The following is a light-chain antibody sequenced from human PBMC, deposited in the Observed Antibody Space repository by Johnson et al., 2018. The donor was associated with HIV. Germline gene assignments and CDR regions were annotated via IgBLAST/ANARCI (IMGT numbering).Light chain of an antibody. CDR1: SSNIGNNY. V-gene: IGLV1-51*01. J-gene: IGLJ1*01. CDR3: GTWDSSLSVYV. Sequence: QSVLTQPPSVSAAPGQKVTISCSGSSSNIGNNYVSWYQQLPGTAPKLLIYDNNKRPSGTPDRFSGSKSGTSATLAITGLQPGDEADYYCGTWDSSLSVYVFATGTKVTV. CDR2: DNN.